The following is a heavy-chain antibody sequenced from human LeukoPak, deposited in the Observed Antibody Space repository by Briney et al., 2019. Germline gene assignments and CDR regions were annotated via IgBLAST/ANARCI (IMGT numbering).Heavy chain of an antibody. D-gene: IGHD5-18*01. CDR1: GGSISSYY. Sequence: SETLSLTCSVSGGSISSYYWSWIRQSPGEGLEWIGHFHYSETTDYNPSLKSRVTISLDTSRKQFSLKLSSVSAADTAVYYCARATAGNTYGATDSWGQGTLVTVSS. J-gene: IGHJ4*02. CDR3: ARATAGNTYGATDS. CDR2: FHYSETT. V-gene: IGHV4-59*01.